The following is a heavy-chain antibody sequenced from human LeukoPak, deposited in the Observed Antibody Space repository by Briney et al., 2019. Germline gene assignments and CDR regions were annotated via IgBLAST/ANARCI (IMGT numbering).Heavy chain of an antibody. J-gene: IGHJ4*02. D-gene: IGHD2-21*01. CDR2: IFYTGDS. CDR1: GVSSSSSY. Sequence: PSETLSLTCTVSGVSSSSSYWSWIRQPPGKGLEWIGYIFYTGDSNHNPSFKSRVSISLDTSKDQISLKLSSVTAADTAVYYCARHRFASPLDSWGQGILVTVSS. CDR3: ARHRFASPLDS. V-gene: IGHV4-59*08.